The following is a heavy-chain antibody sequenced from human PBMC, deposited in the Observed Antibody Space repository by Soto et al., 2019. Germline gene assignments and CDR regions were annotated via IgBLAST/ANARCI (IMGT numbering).Heavy chain of an antibody. CDR3: ARGATYAPHDSFDI. D-gene: IGHD2-15*01. CDR2: LYYSGST. J-gene: IGHJ3*02. Sequence: QVQLQESGPGLVKPSETLSLSCTVSGDSVRSHYWSWIRQPPGKGLEWIGHLYYSGSTKYNPSLRSRVTASIDTSKNQFSLKVTSVTAADTAVYYCARGATYAPHDSFDIWGQGTMVTVSS. V-gene: IGHV4-59*02. CDR1: GDSVRSHY.